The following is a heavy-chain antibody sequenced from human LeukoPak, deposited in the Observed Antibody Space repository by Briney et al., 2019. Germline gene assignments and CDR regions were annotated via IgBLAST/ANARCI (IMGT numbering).Heavy chain of an antibody. CDR2: INHSGST. CDR3: ARRHEDYYDSSGYYYSFDY. D-gene: IGHD3-22*01. CDR1: GFTFSSYS. V-gene: IGHV4-34*01. J-gene: IGHJ4*02. Sequence: GSLRLSCAASGFTFSSYSMNWVRQPPGKGLEWIGEINHSGSTNYNPSLKSRVTISVDTSKNQFSLKLSSVTAADTAVYYCARRHEDYYDSSGYYYSFDYWGQGTLVTVSS.